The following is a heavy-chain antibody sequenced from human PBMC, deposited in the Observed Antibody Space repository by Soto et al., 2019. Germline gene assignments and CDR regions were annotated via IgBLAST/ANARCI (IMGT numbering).Heavy chain of an antibody. J-gene: IGHJ6*01. V-gene: IGHV4-59*01. Sequence: XETLSLTWSVPGVPISRYYWSWVRPSPGKGLEWIGYIYYSGTTNYNPSLRSRVTSSVDTSNNQFSLRLTSVTAADTAVYYCSRAPSAYSRGYGMDVWEQGTTGTVSS. D-gene: IGHD5-18*01. CDR3: SRAPSAYSRGYGMDV. CDR2: IYYSGTT. CDR1: GVPISRYY.